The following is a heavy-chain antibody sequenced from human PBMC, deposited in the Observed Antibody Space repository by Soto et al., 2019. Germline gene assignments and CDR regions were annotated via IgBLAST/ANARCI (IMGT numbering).Heavy chain of an antibody. Sequence: QVQLVQSGAEVKKPGASVKVSCKVSGYTLTELSMRWVRQAPGKGLEWMGGFDPEDGETIYAQKLQGRVTMIEDTSTDTAYMELCSLRSEDTAVYYCATAVGEWLSPTLDYWGEGTLVTGSS. J-gene: IGHJ4*02. CDR2: FDPEDGET. V-gene: IGHV1-24*01. CDR3: ATAVGEWLSPTLDY. D-gene: IGHD3-3*01. CDR1: GYTLTELS.